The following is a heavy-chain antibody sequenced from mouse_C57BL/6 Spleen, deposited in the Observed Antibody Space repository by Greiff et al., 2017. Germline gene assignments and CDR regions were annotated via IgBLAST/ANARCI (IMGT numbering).Heavy chain of an antibody. CDR1: GYTFTSYW. CDR2: IDPNSGGT. CDR3: ARANSAMDY. Sequence: QVQLQQPGAELVKPGASVKLSCKASGYTFTSYWMHWVKQRPGRGLEWIGRIDPNSGGTRYNEKFKTKATLTVDKTSRIVYMQLSSLTSEDSAVYYCARANSAMDYWGQGTSVTVSS. V-gene: IGHV1-72*01. J-gene: IGHJ4*01.